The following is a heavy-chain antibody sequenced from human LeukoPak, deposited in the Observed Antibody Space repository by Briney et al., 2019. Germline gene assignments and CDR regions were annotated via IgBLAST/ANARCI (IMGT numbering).Heavy chain of an antibody. V-gene: IGHV3-7*01. J-gene: IGHJ4*02. CDR2: IKQDGSEK. Sequence: GGSLRLSCTASGFTFISYWMSWVRQAPGKGLEWVASIKQDGSEKNYVDSVKGRFTISRDNAKNSLYLQMNSLRAEDTAVYYCARDHRVAGATGSSDYWGQGTLVTVSP. D-gene: IGHD1-26*01. CDR1: GFTFISYW. CDR3: ARDHRVAGATGSSDY.